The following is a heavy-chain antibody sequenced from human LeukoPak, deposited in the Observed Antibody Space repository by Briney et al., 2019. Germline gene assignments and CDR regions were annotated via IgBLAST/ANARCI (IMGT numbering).Heavy chain of an antibody. J-gene: IGHJ4*02. CDR3: AGGKDTTQTDY. CDR1: GYTFTSYD. Sequence: ASVKVSCKASGYTFTSYDINWVRQATGQGLEWMGWISAYNGNTNYAQKFQGRVTMTRDTSISTAYMELSRLRSDDTAVYYCAGGKDTTQTDYWGQGTLVTVSS. V-gene: IGHV1-2*02. CDR2: ISAYNGNT. D-gene: IGHD5-18*01.